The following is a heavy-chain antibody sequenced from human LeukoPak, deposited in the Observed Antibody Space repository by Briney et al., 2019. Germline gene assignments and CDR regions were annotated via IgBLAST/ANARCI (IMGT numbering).Heavy chain of an antibody. V-gene: IGHV1-18*01. CDR3: ARDPETGDWENWFDP. J-gene: IGHJ5*02. CDR1: GYSFTNYH. CDR2: ISTYNGNT. D-gene: IGHD7-27*01. Sequence: GASVKVSCKASGYSFTNYHITWVRQAPGQGLEWMGWISTYNGNTNYAQKFQGRVTMTTDTSTSTAYMELRSLRSDDTAVYYCARDPETGDWENWFDPWGQGTLVTVSS.